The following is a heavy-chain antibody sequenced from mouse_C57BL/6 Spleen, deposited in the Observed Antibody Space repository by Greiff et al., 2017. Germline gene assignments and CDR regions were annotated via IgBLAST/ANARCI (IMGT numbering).Heavy chain of an antibody. CDR1: GYTFTDYN. CDR3: ARRTYGSSLSWFAY. D-gene: IGHD1-1*01. V-gene: IGHV1-18*01. J-gene: IGHJ3*01. Sequence: VQLQQSGPELVKPGASVKIPCKASGYTFTDYNMDWVKQSPGKSLEWIGDINPNNGGTIYNQKFKGKATLTVDKSSSTAYMELRSLTSEDTAIYYCARRTYGSSLSWFAYWGQGTLVTVSA. CDR2: INPNNGGT.